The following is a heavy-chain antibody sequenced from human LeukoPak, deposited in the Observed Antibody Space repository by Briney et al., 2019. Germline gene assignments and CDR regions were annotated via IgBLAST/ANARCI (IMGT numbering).Heavy chain of an antibody. CDR1: GFKFSDFSDYS. CDR2: ISSSGTYI. J-gene: IGHJ3*01. Sequence: PGGSLRLSCATSGFKFSDFSDYSMNWVRQAPGKALEWVSFISSSGTYISYADSVKGRFTISRDNAKNSLYLQMNSLTVEDTAVYFCAKDQSYERRPWVGAFHLWGQGTMVSVSS. D-gene: IGHD3-16*01. V-gene: IGHV3-21*06. CDR3: AKDQSYERRPWVGAFHL.